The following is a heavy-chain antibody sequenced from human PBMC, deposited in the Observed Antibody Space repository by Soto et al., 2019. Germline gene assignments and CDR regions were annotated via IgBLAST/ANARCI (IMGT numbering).Heavy chain of an antibody. CDR3: TTDRPFTGGGVITT. V-gene: IGHV3-15*01. CDR2: IKSKVDGGTT. Sequence: GGSLRLSCAASGLTFRNVWTTWVRQAPGKGLEWVGRIKSKVDGGTTDYAASVDGRYTISRDDSKSTLYLQMNSLKTEDTAVYYCTTDRPFTGGGVITTWGQGTMVTVSS. J-gene: IGHJ3*01. CDR1: GLTFRNVW. D-gene: IGHD3-10*01.